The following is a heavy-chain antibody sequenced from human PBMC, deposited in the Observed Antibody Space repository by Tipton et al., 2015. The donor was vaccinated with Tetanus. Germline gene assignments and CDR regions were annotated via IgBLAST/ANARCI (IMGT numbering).Heavy chain of an antibody. D-gene: IGHD3-22*01. CDR1: GYTLTGYY. Sequence: QLVQSGAEMKKPGASVKVSCKASGYTLTGYYIYWVRQAPGQGLEWMGWIDPNSGGTVYAQKFQGRVTMTRDTSISTAYMDLRSLRSDDTAVYYCARDRGDYIYYGMDVWGPGTTVTVS. J-gene: IGHJ6*02. CDR2: IDPNSGGT. CDR3: ARDRGDYIYYGMDV. V-gene: IGHV1-2*02.